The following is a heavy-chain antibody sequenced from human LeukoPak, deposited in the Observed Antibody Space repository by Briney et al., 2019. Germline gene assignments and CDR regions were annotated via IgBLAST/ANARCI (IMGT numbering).Heavy chain of an antibody. CDR3: AKDPGIAVAGLFDY. CDR2: ISGSGGST. CDR1: GFTFSSYA. Sequence: GGSLRLSCAASGFTFSSYAMSRLRQAPGKGLEWVSSISGSGGSTYYADSVKGRFTISRDNSKNTLYLQMNSLRADDTAVYYCAKDPGIAVAGLFDYWGQGTLVTVSS. J-gene: IGHJ4*02. V-gene: IGHV3-23*01. D-gene: IGHD6-19*01.